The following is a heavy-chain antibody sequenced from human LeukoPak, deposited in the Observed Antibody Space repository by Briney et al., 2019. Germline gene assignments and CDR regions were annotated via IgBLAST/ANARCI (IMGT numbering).Heavy chain of an antibody. Sequence: SETLSLTCSVSGYSISSGYYWGWIRPPPGKGLEWIGSIYYGGSTYYNPSLKSRVTISVDTSKNQFSLKLSSVTAADTAVYYCARAPVRYFDWLFPSGYFDYWGQGTLVTVSS. CDR2: IYYGGST. CDR3: ARAPVRYFDWLFPSGYFDY. CDR1: GYSISSGYY. V-gene: IGHV4-38-2*02. D-gene: IGHD3-9*01. J-gene: IGHJ4*02.